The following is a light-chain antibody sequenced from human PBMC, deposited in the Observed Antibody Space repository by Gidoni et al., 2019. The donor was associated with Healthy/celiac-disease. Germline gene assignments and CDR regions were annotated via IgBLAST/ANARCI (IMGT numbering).Light chain of an antibody. CDR3: QSADSSGTYVV. Sequence: SYELTQPPSGSVSPGQTARITYSGDALPKQYAYWYQQKPGQAPVLVIYTDSERPSGIPERFSGSSSGTTVTLTISGVQAEDEADYYCQSADSSGTYVVFGGGPKLTVL. CDR2: TDS. V-gene: IGLV3-25*03. CDR1: ALPKQY. J-gene: IGLJ2*01.